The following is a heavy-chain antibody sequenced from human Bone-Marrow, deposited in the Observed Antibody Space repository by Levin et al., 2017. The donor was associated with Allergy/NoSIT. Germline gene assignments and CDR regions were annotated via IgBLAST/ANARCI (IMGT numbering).Heavy chain of an antibody. CDR1: GFTFSRYS. Sequence: PGGSLRLSCAASGFTFSRYSMNWVRQAPGRGLEWVSYISRSSSTISYADSVKGRFTISRDNAKNSLYLQMNSLRDEDTAVYYCARPECSGTSCYYFFDARGQGALVTVSS. CDR2: ISRSSSTI. V-gene: IGHV3-48*02. D-gene: IGHD2-2*01. CDR3: ARPECSGTSCYYFFDA. J-gene: IGHJ4*02.